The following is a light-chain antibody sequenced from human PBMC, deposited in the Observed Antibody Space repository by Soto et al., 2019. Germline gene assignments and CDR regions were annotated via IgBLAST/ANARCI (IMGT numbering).Light chain of an antibody. CDR2: DAS. Sequence: ENVLTQSPCTLSLSPGERATLSCRASQSVNSDYLAWYQQKLGQAPRLLIYDASNRATGISDRFSGSGSGTDFTLTISRLEPEDSAMYFCLQYSSSPGTFGQGTKVDIK. CDR3: LQYSSSPGT. CDR1: QSVNSDY. V-gene: IGKV3-20*01. J-gene: IGKJ1*01.